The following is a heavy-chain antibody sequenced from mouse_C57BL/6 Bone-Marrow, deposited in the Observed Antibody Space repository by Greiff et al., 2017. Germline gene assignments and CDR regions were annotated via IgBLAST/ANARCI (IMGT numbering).Heavy chain of an antibody. V-gene: IGHV1-26*01. CDR1: GYTFTDYY. CDR3: ARAVDSPYYFDY. CDR2: INPNNGGT. D-gene: IGHD3-2*01. J-gene: IGHJ2*01. Sequence: EVQLQQSGPELVKPGASVKISCKASGYTFTDYYMNWVKQSHGKSLEWIGDINPNNGGTSYNQKFKGKATLTVDKSSSTAYMELRSLTSEDSAVYYCARAVDSPYYFDYWGQGTTLTVSS.